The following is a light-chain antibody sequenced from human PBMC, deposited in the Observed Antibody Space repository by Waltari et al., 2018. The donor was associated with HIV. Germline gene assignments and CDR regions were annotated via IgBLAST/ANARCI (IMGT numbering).Light chain of an antibody. CDR2: EVT. CDR1: SSDVGSYNL. J-gene: IGLJ3*02. CDR3: GSYAGSGRGV. V-gene: IGLV2-23*02. Sequence: QSALTQPASVSGSPGQSIAISCTGTSSDVGSYNLVSWYQQYQDKGPKLMSYEVTKRGAGVSNRFSASKSGNTASLTISGLQAEDEADYYCGSYAGSGRGVFGGGTKLSVL.